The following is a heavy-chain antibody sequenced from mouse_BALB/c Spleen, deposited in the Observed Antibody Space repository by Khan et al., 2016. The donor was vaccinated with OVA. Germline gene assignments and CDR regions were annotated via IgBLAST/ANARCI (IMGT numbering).Heavy chain of an antibody. CDR1: GCTFSDYY. CDR3: TRGYYGDPFAY. D-gene: IGHD2-13*01. CDR2: ISDGGSYI. Sequence: EVELVESGGGLVRPGGSLKLSCEASGCTFSDYYMYWVRQTPEKRLEWVATISDGGSYIYYPDSVKGRFTISRDDVKNNLYLRMTSLKSEDTAMYYCTRGYYGDPFAYWGQGTLVTVSA. V-gene: IGHV5-4*02. J-gene: IGHJ3*01.